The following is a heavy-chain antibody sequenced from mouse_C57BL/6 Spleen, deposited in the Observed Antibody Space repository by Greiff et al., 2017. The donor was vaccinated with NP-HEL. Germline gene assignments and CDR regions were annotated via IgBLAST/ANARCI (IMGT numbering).Heavy chain of an antibody. CDR3: ARYDGLHGFAY. Sequence: VQLVESGAELARPGASVKLSCKASGYTFTSYGISWVKQRTGQGLEWIGEIYPRSGNTYYNEKFKGKATLTADKSSSTAYMELRSLTSEDSAVYFCARYDGLHGFAYWGQGTLVTVSA. CDR2: IYPRSGNT. V-gene: IGHV1-81*01. D-gene: IGHD2-3*01. J-gene: IGHJ3*01. CDR1: GYTFTSYG.